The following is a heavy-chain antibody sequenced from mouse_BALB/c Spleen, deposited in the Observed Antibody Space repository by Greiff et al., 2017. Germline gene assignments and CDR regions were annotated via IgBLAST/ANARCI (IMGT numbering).Heavy chain of an antibody. CDR3: VREGSLPSDY. CDR2: IWTGGGT. V-gene: IGHV2-9-2*01. J-gene: IGHJ4*01. CDR1: GFSLTSYD. Sequence: VQLKESGPGLVAPSQSLSITCTVSGFSLTSYDISWIRQPPGKGLEWLGVIWTGGGTNYNSAFMSRLIISKDNSKSQVFLKMNSLQTADTDRYYCVREGSLPSDYWGQGTSVTVSS.